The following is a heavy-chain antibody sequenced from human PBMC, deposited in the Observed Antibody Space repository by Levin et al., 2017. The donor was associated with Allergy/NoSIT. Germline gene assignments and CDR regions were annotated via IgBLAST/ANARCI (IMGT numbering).Heavy chain of an antibody. J-gene: IGHJ4*02. CDR3: ARYSSNWFDYFHY. CDR2: IHSSGTHT. CDR1: GFSFSDYA. Sequence: GESLKISCAASGFSFSDYAMSWVRQAPGKGLEWVSTIHSSGTHTYYADSVKGRFTISRDNSKNTLYLEMNSLRVEDTAVYHCARYSSNWFDYFHYWGQGTLVTVSS. V-gene: IGHV3-23*05. D-gene: IGHD6-13*01.